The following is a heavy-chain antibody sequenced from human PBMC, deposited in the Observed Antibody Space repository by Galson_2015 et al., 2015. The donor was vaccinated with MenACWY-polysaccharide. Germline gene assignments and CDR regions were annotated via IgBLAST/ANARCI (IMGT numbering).Heavy chain of an antibody. Sequence: SLRLSCAASGFIFTNYWMHWVRQAPGKGLVWVSRIKNDGSMIVYADSVKGRFTISRDNAKNTLFLQMNSLRAEDTAVYYCARESTAAGTYFDYWGQGILVSVSS. J-gene: IGHJ4*02. CDR2: IKNDGSMI. CDR3: ARESTAAGTYFDY. CDR1: GFIFTNYW. V-gene: IGHV3-74*01. D-gene: IGHD6-13*01.